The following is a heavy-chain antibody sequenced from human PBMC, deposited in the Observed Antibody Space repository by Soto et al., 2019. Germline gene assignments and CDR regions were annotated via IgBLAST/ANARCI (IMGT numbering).Heavy chain of an antibody. V-gene: IGHV1-2*02. CDR1: GYTFTGYY. D-gene: IGHD6-13*01. CDR3: ARQKYSSSWFYDH. Sequence: ASVKVSCKASGYTFTGYYIHWLRQAPGQGPEWMGWIDPNSGDTNYAQKFQGRVTMTRGSSISTAYMELSRLRSDDTAVYYCARQKYSSSWFYDHWGQGTLVTVSS. J-gene: IGHJ1*01. CDR2: IDPNSGDT.